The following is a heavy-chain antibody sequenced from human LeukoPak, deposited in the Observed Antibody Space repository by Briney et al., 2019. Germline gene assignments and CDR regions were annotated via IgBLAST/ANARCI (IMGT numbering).Heavy chain of an antibody. CDR1: GGSISSYY. CDR2: IYTSGST. J-gene: IGHJ6*02. D-gene: IGHD5-18*01. Sequence: SETLSLTRTVSGGSISSYYWSWLRQPAGKGLEGIGRIYTSGSTNYNPSLKSRVTMSVDTSKNQFSLKLSSVTAADTAVYYCARVSPYSYGDPYYYYGMDVWGQGTTVTVSS. V-gene: IGHV4-4*07. CDR3: ARVSPYSYGDPYYYYGMDV.